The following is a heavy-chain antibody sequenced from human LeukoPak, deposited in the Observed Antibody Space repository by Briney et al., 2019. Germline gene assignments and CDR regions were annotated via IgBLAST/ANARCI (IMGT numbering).Heavy chain of an antibody. Sequence: GGSLRLSCAASGFTFSSYSMNWVRQAPGKWLEWVSSISSSSSYIYYADSVKGRFTISRDNAKNSLYLQMNSLRAEDTAVYYCARDFSGGFDYWGQGTLVTVSS. CDR1: GFTFSSYS. V-gene: IGHV3-21*01. D-gene: IGHD3-10*01. J-gene: IGHJ4*02. CDR3: ARDFSGGFDY. CDR2: ISSSSSYI.